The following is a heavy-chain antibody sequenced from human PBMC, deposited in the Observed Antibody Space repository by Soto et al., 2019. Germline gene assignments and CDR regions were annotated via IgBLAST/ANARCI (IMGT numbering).Heavy chain of an antibody. Sequence: GGSLRLSCAASGFTFDDYAMHWVRQAPGKGLEWVSGISWNSGSIGYADSVKGRFTISRDNAKNSLYLQMNSLRAEDTALYYCAKEGQLEPYFDEWGQGTLVTVSS. D-gene: IGHD1-1*01. CDR3: AKEGQLEPYFDE. V-gene: IGHV3-9*01. J-gene: IGHJ4*02. CDR1: GFTFDDYA. CDR2: ISWNSGSI.